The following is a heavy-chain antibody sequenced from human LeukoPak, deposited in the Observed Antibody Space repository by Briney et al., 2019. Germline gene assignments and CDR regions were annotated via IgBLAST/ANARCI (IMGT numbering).Heavy chain of an antibody. J-gene: IGHJ4*02. Sequence: SETLSLTCSVSGDSIRTSVHFWAWIRQPPGKGLEWIGNIYYSGTTYFNPSLKSRVTISVDTSINQFSLKLTSLTAADTAFYYCARDGQGGTDYWGQGILVTVSS. CDR1: GDSIRTSVHF. CDR3: ARDGQGGTDY. CDR2: IYYSGTT. V-gene: IGHV4-39*07.